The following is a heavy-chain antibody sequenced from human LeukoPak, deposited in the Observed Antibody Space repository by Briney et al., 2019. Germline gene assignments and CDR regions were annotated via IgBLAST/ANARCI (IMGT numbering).Heavy chain of an antibody. J-gene: IGHJ4*01. CDR3: ARDHRYAFDN. CDR2: IGISSGNT. D-gene: IGHD5-12*01. V-gene: IGHV3-48*01. Sequence: GGSLRLSCAASGFNFIDYSMNWVRQAPGEGREWISYIGISSGNTKYADSVKGRFTSSRDKARNSLYLQMNSLRVEDTAMYYCARDHRYAFDNWGHGTLVTVSS. CDR1: GFNFIDYS.